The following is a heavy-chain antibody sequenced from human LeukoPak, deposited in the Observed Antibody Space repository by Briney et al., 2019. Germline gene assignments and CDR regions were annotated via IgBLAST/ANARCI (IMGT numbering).Heavy chain of an antibody. CDR1: GYTFTGYY. CDR2: INPNSGGT. J-gene: IGHJ1*01. V-gene: IGHV1-2*02. D-gene: IGHD6-13*01. Sequence: GASVKVSCKASGYTFTGYYMHWVRQAPGQGLEWMGWINPNSGGTNYAQKFQGRVTMTRDTSISTAYMELSRLRSDDTAVYYCARDSTHLYSSSWYGEYFQHWGQGTLVTVSS. CDR3: ARDSTHLYSSSWYGEYFQH.